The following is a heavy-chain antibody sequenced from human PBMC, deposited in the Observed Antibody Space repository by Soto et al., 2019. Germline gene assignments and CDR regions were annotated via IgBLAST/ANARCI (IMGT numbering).Heavy chain of an antibody. D-gene: IGHD3-9*01. V-gene: IGHV1-2*02. CDR3: ARPPGYISDWYYFDL. CDR1: GYTFSGFY. J-gene: IGHJ4*02. CDR2: IYPDSGGT. Sequence: QVQLVQSGAEVKKPGASVKVSCRTSGYTFSGFYIHWVRQAPGQGLESMGWIYPDSGGTDYAQKFQGRVTMTRDTSISTAYMELSRLRSDDTAVYYCARPPGYISDWYYFDLWGQGTLVTVSS.